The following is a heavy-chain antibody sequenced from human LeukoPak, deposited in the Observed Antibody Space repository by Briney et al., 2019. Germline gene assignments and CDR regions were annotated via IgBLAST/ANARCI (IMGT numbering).Heavy chain of an antibody. Sequence: SETLSLTCTVSGGSISSSSYYWGWIRQPPGKGLEWIGSIYYSGSTYYNPSLKSRVTISVDTSKNQFSLKLSSVTAADTAAYYCARRGGIIRGVASYYYMDVWGKGTTVTISS. CDR2: IYYSGST. V-gene: IGHV4-39*01. J-gene: IGHJ6*03. D-gene: IGHD3-10*01. CDR3: ARRGGIIRGVASYYYMDV. CDR1: GGSISSSSYY.